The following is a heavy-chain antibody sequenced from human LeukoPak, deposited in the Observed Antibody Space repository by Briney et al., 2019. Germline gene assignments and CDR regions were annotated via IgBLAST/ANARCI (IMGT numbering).Heavy chain of an antibody. Sequence: GGSLRLSCAASGFTFSSYAMSWVRQAPGKGLEWVSAISGSGGSTYYADSVKGRFTISRDNSKNTLYLQMNSLRAEDTAVYYCAKDLDLDSSGYPSGDAFDIWGQGTMVNVSS. CDR2: ISGSGGST. CDR3: AKDLDLDSSGYPSGDAFDI. J-gene: IGHJ3*02. D-gene: IGHD3-22*01. V-gene: IGHV3-23*01. CDR1: GFTFSSYA.